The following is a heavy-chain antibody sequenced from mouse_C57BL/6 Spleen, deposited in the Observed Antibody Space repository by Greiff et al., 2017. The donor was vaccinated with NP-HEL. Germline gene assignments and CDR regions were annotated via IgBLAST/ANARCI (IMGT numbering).Heavy chain of an antibody. CDR1: GFSLTSYG. Sequence: VQLQQSGPGLVQPSQSLSITCKVSGFSLTSYGVHWVRQSPGKGLEWLGVIWRGGSTDYNAAFQFRLSISKDNSKSQFFFKMNRLQADDTAIYYCAREYYYYGSSYGAMDYWGQGTSVTVSS. V-gene: IGHV2-2*01. CDR2: IWRGGST. J-gene: IGHJ4*01. D-gene: IGHD1-1*01. CDR3: AREYYYYGSSYGAMDY.